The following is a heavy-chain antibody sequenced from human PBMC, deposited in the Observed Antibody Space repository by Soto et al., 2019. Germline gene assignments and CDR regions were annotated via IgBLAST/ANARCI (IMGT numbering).Heavy chain of an antibody. CDR2: INHSGST. D-gene: IGHD3-22*01. CDR3: ARGSDYYDSSGYYYEFDY. J-gene: IGHJ4*02. V-gene: IGHV4-34*01. CDR1: GGSFSGYY. Sequence: TSETLSLTCAVYGGSFSGYYWSWIRQPPGKGLEWIGEINHSGSTNYNPSLKSRVTISVDTSKNQFSLKLSSVTAADTAVYYCARGSDYYDSSGYYYEFDYWGQGTLVTVSS.